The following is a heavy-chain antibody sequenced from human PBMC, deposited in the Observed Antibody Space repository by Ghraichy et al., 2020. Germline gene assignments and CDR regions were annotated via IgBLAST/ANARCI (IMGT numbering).Heavy chain of an antibody. CDR3: ARATAHHPYYYYGMDV. Sequence: GGSLRLSCAASGFTFSSYSMNWVRQAPGKGLEWVSYISSSSSTIYYADSVKGRFTISRDNAKKSLYLQMNSLRDEDTAVYYCARATAHHPYYYYGMDVWGQGTTVTVSS. J-gene: IGHJ6*02. D-gene: IGHD5-18*01. CDR1: GFTFSSYS. V-gene: IGHV3-48*02. CDR2: ISSSSSTI.